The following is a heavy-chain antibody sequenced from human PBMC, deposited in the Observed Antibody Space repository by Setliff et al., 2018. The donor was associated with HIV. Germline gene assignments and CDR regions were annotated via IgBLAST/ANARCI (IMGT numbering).Heavy chain of an antibody. J-gene: IGHJ2*01. CDR2: IYQSGST. CDR1: GASISSGNYY. D-gene: IGHD6-19*01. CDR3: ARDSMYSSGWYGWYFDL. V-gene: IGHV4-30-2*01. Sequence: PSETLSLTCAVSGASISSGNYYWSWIRQPPGKGLEWIGYIYQSGSTYYNPSLKSRVTISVDTSKNQFSLNLNSVTAADTAVYYCARDSMYSSGWYGWYFDLWGRGTLVTVSS.